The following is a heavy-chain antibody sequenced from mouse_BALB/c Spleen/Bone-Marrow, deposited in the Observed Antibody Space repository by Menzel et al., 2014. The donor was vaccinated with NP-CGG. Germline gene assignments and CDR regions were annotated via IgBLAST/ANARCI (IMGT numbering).Heavy chain of an antibody. CDR1: GYTFTEYT. Sequence: VQLKESGPELVKPGASVKISCKTSGYTFTEYTMHWVKQSHGKSLEWIGGINPNNGGTSYNQKFKGKATLTVDKSSSTAYMELRSLTSEDSAVYYCAREAYYYGSSPGWFAYWGQGTLVTVSA. J-gene: IGHJ3*01. CDR3: AREAYYYGSSPGWFAY. CDR2: INPNNGGT. D-gene: IGHD1-1*01. V-gene: IGHV1-18*01.